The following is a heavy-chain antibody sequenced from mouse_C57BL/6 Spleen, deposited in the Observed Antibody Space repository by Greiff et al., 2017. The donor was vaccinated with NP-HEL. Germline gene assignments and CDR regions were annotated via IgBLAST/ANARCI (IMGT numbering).Heavy chain of an antibody. CDR2: INPNNGGT. V-gene: IGHV1-18*01. Sequence: VQLKESGPELVKPGASVKIPCKASGYTFTDYNMDWVKQSHGKSLEWIGDINPNNGGTIYNQKFKGKATLTVDKSSSTAYMELRSLTSEDTAVYYCARWGDYDLEYFDVWGTGTTVTVSS. J-gene: IGHJ1*03. CDR1: GYTFTDYN. CDR3: ARWGDYDLEYFDV. D-gene: IGHD2-4*01.